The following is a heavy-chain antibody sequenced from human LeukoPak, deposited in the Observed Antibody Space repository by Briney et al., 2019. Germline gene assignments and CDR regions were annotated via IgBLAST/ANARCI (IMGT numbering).Heavy chain of an antibody. J-gene: IGHJ4*02. D-gene: IGHD6-13*01. CDR1: GFTFSSYS. CDR3: ARDSEGSSWAYYFDY. Sequence: KTGGSLRLSCAASGFTFSSYSMNWVRQAPGKGLEWVSSISSSSSYIYYADSVKGRFTISRDNAKNSLHLQMNSLSAEDTAVYYCARDSEGSSWAYYFDYWGQGTLVTVSS. V-gene: IGHV3-21*01. CDR2: ISSSSSYI.